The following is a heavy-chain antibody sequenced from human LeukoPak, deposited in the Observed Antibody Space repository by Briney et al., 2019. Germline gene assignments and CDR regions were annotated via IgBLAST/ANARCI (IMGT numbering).Heavy chain of an antibody. J-gene: IGHJ4*02. CDR3: AREAGIPPSTQQWPTSVDY. D-gene: IGHD5-18*01. V-gene: IGHV3-7*05. CDR2: IKQDGSGK. Sequence: GGSLRLSCVASGFTFSSSWMSWVRQAPGKGLEWVANIKQDGSGKYCVDSVKGRFTISRDNAKNSLYLQMNSLRAEDTAVYYCAREAGIPPSTQQWPTSVDYWGQGTLVTVSS. CDR1: GFTFSSSW.